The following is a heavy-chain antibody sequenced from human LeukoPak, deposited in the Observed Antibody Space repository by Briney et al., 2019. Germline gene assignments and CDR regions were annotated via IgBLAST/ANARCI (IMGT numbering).Heavy chain of an antibody. Sequence: GGSLRLSCAASGFTFSSYGMHWARQAPGKGLEWVAVIWYDGSNKYYADSVKGRFTISRDNSKNTLYLQMNSLRAEDTAVYYCARDWRSSWFDAFDYWGQGTLVTVSS. CDR2: IWYDGSNK. J-gene: IGHJ4*02. V-gene: IGHV3-33*08. CDR3: ARDWRSSWFDAFDY. D-gene: IGHD6-13*01. CDR1: GFTFSSYG.